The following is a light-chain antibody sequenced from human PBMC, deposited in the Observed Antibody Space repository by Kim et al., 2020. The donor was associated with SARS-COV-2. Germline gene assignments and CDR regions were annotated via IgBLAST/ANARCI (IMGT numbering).Light chain of an antibody. CDR3: QQYDNWPPLT. V-gene: IGKV3-15*01. CDR2: GAT. CDR1: QSVSYN. Sequence: SPGERATLTCRASQSVSYNVAWYQQKPGLAPRLLIYGATSRATGIPVRFSGSGSGTEFTLTISSLQSEDFAVYYCQQYDNWPPLTFGGGTKVEIK. J-gene: IGKJ4*01.